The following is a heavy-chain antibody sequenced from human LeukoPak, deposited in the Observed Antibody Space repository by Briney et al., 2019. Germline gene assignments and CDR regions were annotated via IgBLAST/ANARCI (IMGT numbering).Heavy chain of an antibody. J-gene: IGHJ5*02. CDR2: ITGPGEGT. Sequence: PGGSLRLSCAASGFSFSDYAMSWVRQAPGKGLEWVSAITGPGEGTWYADSVQGRFTTSRDNSKNTLYLQMNSLRAEDTAVYYCAKGYLSGSSTSSHPGKDGIAAAGRRSFGILLPSGFDPWGQGTLVTVSS. D-gene: IGHD6-13*01. CDR3: AKGYLSGSSTSSHPGKDGIAAAGRRSFGILLPSGFDP. V-gene: IGHV3-23*01. CDR1: GFSFSDYA.